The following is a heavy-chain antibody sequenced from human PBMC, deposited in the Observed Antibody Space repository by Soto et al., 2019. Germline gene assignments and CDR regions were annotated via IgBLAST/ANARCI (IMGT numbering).Heavy chain of an antibody. CDR2: IKSKTDGGTT. J-gene: IGHJ6*02. CDR3: TTDEVWCTNGFCRYYYYGMDV. V-gene: IGHV3-15*01. CDR1: GFTFSSAW. D-gene: IGHD2-8*01. Sequence: GGSLRLSCAASGFTFSSAWMSWVRQAPGKGLEWVGRIKSKTDGGTTDYAAPVKGRFTISRDDSKNTLDLQLNSLKTADTAVYYCTTDEVWCTNGFCRYYYYGMDVWGQGTTVTVSS.